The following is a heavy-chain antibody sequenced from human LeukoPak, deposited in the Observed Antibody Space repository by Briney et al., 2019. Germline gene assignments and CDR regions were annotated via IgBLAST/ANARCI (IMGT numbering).Heavy chain of an antibody. D-gene: IGHD6-13*01. CDR1: GGSISSGSYY. Sequence: SQTLSLTCTVSGGSISSGSYYWSWIRQPAGKGLEWIGRIYTSGSTNYNPSLKSRVTISVDTSKNQFSLKLSSVTAADTAVYYCAREVMRFRQQLPPDAFDIWGQGTMVTVSS. J-gene: IGHJ3*02. V-gene: IGHV4-61*02. CDR3: AREVMRFRQQLPPDAFDI. CDR2: IYTSGST.